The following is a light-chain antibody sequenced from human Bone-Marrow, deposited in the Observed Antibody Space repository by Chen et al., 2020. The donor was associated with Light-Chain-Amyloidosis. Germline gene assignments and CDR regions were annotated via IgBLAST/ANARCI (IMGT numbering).Light chain of an antibody. CDR3: SSYTITNTLG. CDR2: EVT. Sequence: QSALTHPASVSGSPGQSITLSCTGTSSDVGGDNHVSWYQQHPDKAPKLLIYEVTKRPSWVPDRFSGSKSDNTASLAISGLQTEDEADYFCSSYTITNTLGFGGGTRVTGL. J-gene: IGLJ1*01. V-gene: IGLV2-14*01. CDR1: SSDVGGDNH.